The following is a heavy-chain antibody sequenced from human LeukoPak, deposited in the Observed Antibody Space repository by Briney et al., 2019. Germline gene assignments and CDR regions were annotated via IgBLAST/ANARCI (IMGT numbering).Heavy chain of an antibody. CDR2: ISSSSYYI. V-gene: IGHV3-21*01. CDR1: GFTFSDYT. Sequence: GGSLRLSCAASGFTFSDYTMNWVRQAPGKGLEWVSSISSSSYYIYHADSAKGRFTISRDNAKKSLYLQMTSLTAEDTAVYYCARDRGAYCGGDCYLGFDYWGRGTLVTVSS. J-gene: IGHJ4*01. D-gene: IGHD2-21*02. CDR3: ARDRGAYCGGDCYLGFDY.